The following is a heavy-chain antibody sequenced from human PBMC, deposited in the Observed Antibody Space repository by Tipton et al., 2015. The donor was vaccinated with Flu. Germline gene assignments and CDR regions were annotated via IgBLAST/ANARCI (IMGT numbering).Heavy chain of an antibody. J-gene: IGHJ4*02. CDR1: GIPMRSGIQS. CDR3: ARHTGDSVRGIIDY. V-gene: IGHV4-39*01. CDR2: IYHSGST. Sequence: TLSLTCSVSGIPMRSGIQSWGWVRQPPGKGLEWIGTIYHSGSTYYNPSLKSRVTISVDTSKNQFSLKLSSVTAADTAVYYCARHTGDSVRGIIDYWGQGTLVTVSS. D-gene: IGHD3-10*02.